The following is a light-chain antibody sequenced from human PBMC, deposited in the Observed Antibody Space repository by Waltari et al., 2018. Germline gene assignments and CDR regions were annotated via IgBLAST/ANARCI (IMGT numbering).Light chain of an antibody. Sequence: EIVLRQSPGPAFFSPGEGVTLSCRASQSFGSSSLAWYQQKPGQAPRLVIYRASRRATGIPDRFSGSGSGTDFSLTISRLEPEDFAVYYCQQHGTLPATFGQGTKVEIK. CDR2: RAS. J-gene: IGKJ1*01. V-gene: IGKV3-20*01. CDR3: QQHGTLPAT. CDR1: QSFGSSS.